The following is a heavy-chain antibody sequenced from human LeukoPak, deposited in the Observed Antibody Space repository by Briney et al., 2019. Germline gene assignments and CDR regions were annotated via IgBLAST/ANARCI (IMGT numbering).Heavy chain of an antibody. CDR2: INPNSGGT. V-gene: IGHV1-2*02. J-gene: IGHJ6*02. CDR1: GYTFTGYY. D-gene: IGHD3-10*01. Sequence: GASVKVSCKASGYTFTGYYMHWVRQAPGQGLEWMGWINPNSGGTNYAQKFQGRVTMTRDTSISTAYMELSRLRSDDTAVYYCARWGNSWFGELFLRYGMDVWGQGTTVTVSS. CDR3: ARWGNSWFGELFLRYGMDV.